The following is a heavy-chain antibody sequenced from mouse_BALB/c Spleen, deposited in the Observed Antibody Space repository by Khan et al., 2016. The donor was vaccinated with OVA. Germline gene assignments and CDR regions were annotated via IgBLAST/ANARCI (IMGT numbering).Heavy chain of an antibody. V-gene: IGHV3-2*02. J-gene: IGHJ3*01. CDR3: AGGRTY. D-gene: IGHD3-3*01. Sequence: VQPPYSVPGLLKPSQSLSLTCTVTGYSITSDYAWNWIRQFPGNKLEWMGYITYSGSTSYTPSLKSRISITRDTSKNQFFLQLNSVTTEDTATYYCAGGRTYWGQGTLVTVSA. CDR1: GYSITSDYA. CDR2: ITYSGST.